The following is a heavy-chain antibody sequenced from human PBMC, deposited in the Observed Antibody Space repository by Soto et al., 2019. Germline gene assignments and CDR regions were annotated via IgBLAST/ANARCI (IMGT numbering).Heavy chain of an antibody. V-gene: IGHV3-23*01. CDR1: GFTFSSYA. J-gene: IGHJ4*02. D-gene: IGHD1-26*01. Sequence: EVQLLESGGGLVQPGGSLRLSCAASGFTFSSYAMRWVRQAPVKGLEGVSAICGSGGSTYNADSVKGRFTISRDNSKNTLYLQLNSLRAEDTAVYYCARRGSGSYYDYWGQGTLVTVSS. CDR3: ARRGSGSYYDY. CDR2: ICGSGGST.